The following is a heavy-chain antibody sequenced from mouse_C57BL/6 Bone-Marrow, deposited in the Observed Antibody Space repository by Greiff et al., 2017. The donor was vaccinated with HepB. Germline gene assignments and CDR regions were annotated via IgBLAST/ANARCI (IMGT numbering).Heavy chain of an antibody. V-gene: IGHV5-12*01. J-gene: IGHJ4*01. CDR3: ATGLTMDY. Sequence: EVQRVESGGGLVQPGGSLKLSCAASGFTFSDYYMYWVRQTPEKRLEWVAYISNGGGSTYYPDTVKGRFTISRDNAKNTLYLQMSRLKSEDTAMYYCATGLTMDYWGQGTSVTVSS. D-gene: IGHD2-4*01. CDR1: GFTFSDYY. CDR2: ISNGGGST.